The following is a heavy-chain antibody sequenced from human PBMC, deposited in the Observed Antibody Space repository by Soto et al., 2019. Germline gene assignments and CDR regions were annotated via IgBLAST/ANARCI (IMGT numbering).Heavy chain of an antibody. J-gene: IGHJ4*02. Sequence: SLRLTWSTSGVTFSTYWMHWLLQVPGKGLMWVSSISTDGSITDYADSVKGRFTVSRDNAKNTLYLQMNSLRADDTAVYYCAKNIDGVDYWGQGTMVT. CDR3: AKNIDGVDY. CDR2: ISTDGSIT. V-gene: IGHV3-74*01. CDR1: GVTFSTYW.